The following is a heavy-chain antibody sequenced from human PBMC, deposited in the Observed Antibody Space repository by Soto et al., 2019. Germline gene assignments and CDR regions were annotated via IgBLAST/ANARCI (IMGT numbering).Heavy chain of an antibody. CDR3: ARAGIYDHVWGTYRYSNARDY. D-gene: IGHD3-16*02. CDR2: IGAYSGDT. Sequence: QVQLEQSGPEVKKPGASVRVSCKASGYTFTSYGITWMRQAPGQGLEWMGWIGAYSGDTKYPQNLQGRVTVTTETSTNTAYMELRSLRSDDTAVYYCARAGIYDHVWGTYRYSNARDYWGQRTLVTV. CDR1: GYTFTSYG. V-gene: IGHV1-18*01. J-gene: IGHJ4*02.